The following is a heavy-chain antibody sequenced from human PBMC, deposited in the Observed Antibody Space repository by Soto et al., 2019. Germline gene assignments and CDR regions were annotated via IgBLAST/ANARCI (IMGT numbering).Heavy chain of an antibody. CDR2: INSRSFYI. V-gene: IGHV3-21*02. Sequence: EVQLVESGGGLVKPGGSLRLSCAASGFSFSIYSMDWVRQAPGKGLEWVASINSRSFYIYHADSVKGRFTISRDNAKNSLYLEMNSLRDEDTAVYYCVRGDMLCTASYVMDVWGQGTTVTVSS. J-gene: IGHJ6*02. D-gene: IGHD3-9*01. CDR3: VRGDMLCTASYVMDV. CDR1: GFSFSIYS.